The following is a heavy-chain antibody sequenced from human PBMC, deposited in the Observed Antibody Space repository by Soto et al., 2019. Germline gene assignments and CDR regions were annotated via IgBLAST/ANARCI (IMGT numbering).Heavy chain of an antibody. CDR2: IGASGAGT. V-gene: IGHV3-23*01. CDR3: ALRKTGSYFDY. CDR1: GFTFSSYA. Sequence: GGSLRLSCAASGFTFSSYAMSGVRQAPGKGLEWVSGIGASGAGTYYADSVKGRFIISRDNSKNTLHLQMNSLRAEDTAVYYGALRKTGSYFDYWRQRTRVTVSS. D-gene: IGHD1-26*01. J-gene: IGHJ4*02.